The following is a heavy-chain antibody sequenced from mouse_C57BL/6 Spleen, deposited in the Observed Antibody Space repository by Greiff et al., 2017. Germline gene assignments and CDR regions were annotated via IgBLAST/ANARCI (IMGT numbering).Heavy chain of an antibody. V-gene: IGHV3-8*01. J-gene: IGHJ1*03. CDR2: ISYSGST. D-gene: IGHD2-1*01. CDR1: GYSITSDY. Sequence: VHVKQSGPGLAKPSQTLSLTCSVTGYSITSDYWNWIRKFPGNKLEYMGYISYSGSTYYNPSLKSRISITRDTSKNQYYLQLNSVTTEDTATYYCASSLGNPYWYFDVWGTGTTVTVSS. CDR3: ASSLGNPYWYFDV.